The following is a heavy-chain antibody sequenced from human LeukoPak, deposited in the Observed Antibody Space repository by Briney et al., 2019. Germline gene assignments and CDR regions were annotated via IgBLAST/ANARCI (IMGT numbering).Heavy chain of an antibody. J-gene: IGHJ4*02. D-gene: IGHD2-2*01. V-gene: IGHV4-59*06. Sequence: PSETLSLTCTVSGGSISSYYWSWIRQHPGKGLEWIGYIYYSGSTYYNPSLKSRVTISVDTSKNQFSLKLSSVTAADTAVYYCASMVVVPAATSDYWGQGTLVTVSS. CDR1: GGSISSYY. CDR2: IYYSGST. CDR3: ASMVVVPAATSDY.